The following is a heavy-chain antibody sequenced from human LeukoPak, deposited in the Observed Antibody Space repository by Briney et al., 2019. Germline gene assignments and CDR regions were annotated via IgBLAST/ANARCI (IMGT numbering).Heavy chain of an antibody. CDR3: AREGRYYGSGSYYAFDI. CDR1: GFTFSSYS. V-gene: IGHV3-48*01. J-gene: IGHJ3*02. CDR2: ISSSSSTI. D-gene: IGHD3-10*01. Sequence: GGSLRLSCAASGFTFSSYSMNWVRQAPGKGLEWVSYISSSSSTIYYADSVKGRFTISRDNAKNSLYLQMNSLRAEDTAVYYCAREGRYYGSGSYYAFDIWGQGTTVTVSS.